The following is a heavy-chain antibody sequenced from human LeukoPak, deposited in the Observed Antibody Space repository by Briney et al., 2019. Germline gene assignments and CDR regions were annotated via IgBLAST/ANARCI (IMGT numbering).Heavy chain of an antibody. CDR3: ARGDYGYYLDAFDI. J-gene: IGHJ3*02. V-gene: IGHV1-69*05. CDR2: IIPIFGTA. CDR1: GGTFSSYA. Sequence: SVKLSCKASGGTFSSYAISWARQAPGQGLEWMGGIIPIFGTANYAQKLQGRVTMTTDTSTSTAYMELRSLRSDDTAVYYCARGDYGYYLDAFDIWGQGTMVTVSS. D-gene: IGHD3-22*01.